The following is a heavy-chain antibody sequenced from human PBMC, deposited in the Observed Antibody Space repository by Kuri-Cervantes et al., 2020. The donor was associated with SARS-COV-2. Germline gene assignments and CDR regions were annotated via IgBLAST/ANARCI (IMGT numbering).Heavy chain of an antibody. CDR3: ARRRWAYYYGSGSYYFGNWFDP. V-gene: IGHV4-39*01. D-gene: IGHD3-10*01. CDR1: GGSISSSSYY. Sequence: SETLSLTCTVSGGSISSSSYYWGWIRQPPGKGLEWIGSIYYSGSTYYNPSLKSRVTISVDTSKNQFSLKLSSVTAADMAVYYCARRRWAYYYGSGSYYFGNWFDPWGQGTLVTVSS. J-gene: IGHJ5*02. CDR2: IYYSGST.